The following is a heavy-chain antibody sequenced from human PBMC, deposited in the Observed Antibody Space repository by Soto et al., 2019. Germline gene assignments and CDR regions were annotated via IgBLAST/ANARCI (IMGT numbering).Heavy chain of an antibody. V-gene: IGHV5-10-1*01. CDR2: IDPSDSYT. D-gene: IGHD3-22*01. CDR1: GYSFTSYW. Sequence: GESLKISCKGSGYSFTSYWISWVRQMPGKGLEWMGRIDPSDSYTNYSPSFQGHVTISADKSISTAYLQWSSLKASDTAMYYCARGAYYYDSSGTFDYWGQGTLVTVSS. J-gene: IGHJ4*02. CDR3: ARGAYYYDSSGTFDY.